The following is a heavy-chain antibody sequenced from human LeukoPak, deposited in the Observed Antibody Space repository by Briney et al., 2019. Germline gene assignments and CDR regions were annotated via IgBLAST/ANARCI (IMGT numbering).Heavy chain of an antibody. D-gene: IGHD2-2*01. Sequence: GESLKISCKGSGYSFTSYWISWVRQMPGKGLEWMGRIDPSDSYTNYSPSFQGHVTISADKSISTAYLQWSSLKASDTAMYYCARGGAVERYCSSTSCYWVDAFDIWGQGTVVTVSS. V-gene: IGHV5-10-1*01. CDR3: ARGGAVERYCSSTSCYWVDAFDI. CDR1: GYSFTSYW. CDR2: IDPSDSYT. J-gene: IGHJ3*02.